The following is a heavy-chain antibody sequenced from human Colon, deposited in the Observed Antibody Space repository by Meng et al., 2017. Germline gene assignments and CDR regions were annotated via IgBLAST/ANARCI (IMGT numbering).Heavy chain of an antibody. CDR1: GLTFSSYE. J-gene: IGHJ4*02. CDR3: LVTIRLDY. CDR2: ISSGGSTI. V-gene: IGHV3-48*03. Sequence: SCAASGLTFSSYEMNWVRQAPGKGLEWVSYISSGGSTIYYADSVKGRFTISRDNATKSMYLQMNSLRAEDTAVYYCLVTIRLDYWGQGTLVTVSS. D-gene: IGHD3-16*02.